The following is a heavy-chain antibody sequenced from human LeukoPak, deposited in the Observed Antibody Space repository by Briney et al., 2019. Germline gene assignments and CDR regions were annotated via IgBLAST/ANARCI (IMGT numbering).Heavy chain of an antibody. CDR3: AKVNVVVTAIHYFDY. CDR2: LSNTGGTT. V-gene: IGHV3-23*01. D-gene: IGHD2-21*02. Sequence: GGSLRLSCAASGFSFSSYAMSWVRQAPGKGLEWVSSLSNTGGTTYYADSVKGRFTISRNNSRNTLYLQMNSLRAEDTAVYYCAKVNVVVTAIHYFDYWGQGTLVTVSS. J-gene: IGHJ4*02. CDR1: GFSFSSYA.